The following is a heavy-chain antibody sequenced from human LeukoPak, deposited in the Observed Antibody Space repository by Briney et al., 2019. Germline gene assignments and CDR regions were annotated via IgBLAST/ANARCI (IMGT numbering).Heavy chain of an antibody. Sequence: GGSLRLSCAASGFTFSSYSMNWVRQAPGKGLEWASSISSSSSYIYYADSVKGRFTISRDNAKNSLYLQMNSLRAEDTAVYYCARSIGSGYDPRNFDYWGQGTLVTVSS. CDR2: ISSSSSYI. J-gene: IGHJ4*02. D-gene: IGHD5-12*01. V-gene: IGHV3-21*01. CDR3: ARSIGSGYDPRNFDY. CDR1: GFTFSSYS.